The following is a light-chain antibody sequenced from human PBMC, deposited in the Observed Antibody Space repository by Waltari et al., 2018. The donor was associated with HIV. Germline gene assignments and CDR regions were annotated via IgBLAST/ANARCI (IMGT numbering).Light chain of an antibody. CDR3: AAWDDSLNGPSWV. J-gene: IGLJ3*02. V-gene: IGLV1-44*01. CDR2: SKN. CDR1: SSNIGSNT. Sequence: QSVLTQPPSASGAPGQRVTISCSGSSSNIGSNTVHWYQQLPGTAPKLLIHSKNQRPSGVPDRFSGSRSGTSASLAISGLQSEDEADYYCAAWDDSLNGPSWVFGGGTKLTVL.